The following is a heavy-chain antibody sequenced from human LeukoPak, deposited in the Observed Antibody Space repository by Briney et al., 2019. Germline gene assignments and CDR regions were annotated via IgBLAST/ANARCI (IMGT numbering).Heavy chain of an antibody. CDR3: ATETIGRHHDY. CDR2: IGPTGTDR. D-gene: IGHD1-14*01. CDR1: GFTFSSCG. Sequence: GGSLRLSCAASGFTFSSCGFNGVRQAPGKGLEWVSSIGPTGTDRYYADSVRSRFTISRDNAKNSMYLQMDSLRDEDTAVYYCATETIGRHHDYWGQGTLLTVSS. J-gene: IGHJ4*02. V-gene: IGHV3-21*01.